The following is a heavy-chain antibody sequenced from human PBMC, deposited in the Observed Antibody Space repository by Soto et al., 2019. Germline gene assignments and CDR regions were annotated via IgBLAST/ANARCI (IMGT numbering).Heavy chain of an antibody. D-gene: IGHD3-22*01. Sequence: SETLSLTCSVSGDSMSSGAYYWSWIRQHPGKGLEWIAYIYHSGDTHYNPSLRSRITISVDSSKNQFSLKLTSVTDADTAIYYCASTYSGYFDNWGQGTLVTV. V-gene: IGHV4-31*03. CDR2: IYHSGDT. CDR1: GDSMSSGAYY. J-gene: IGHJ4*02. CDR3: ASTYSGYFDN.